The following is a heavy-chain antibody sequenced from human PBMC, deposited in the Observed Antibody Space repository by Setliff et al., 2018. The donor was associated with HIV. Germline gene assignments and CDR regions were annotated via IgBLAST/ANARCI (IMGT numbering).Heavy chain of an antibody. Sequence: ASVKVSCKTSGYSFTNYAIHWVRQAPGQGLEWMGWINGGIDRPEYSEKFQGRVTITRDPSASTDYMELSSLASEDTAVYYCARDSESYGSGWYFGAHWFDPWVQGTLVTVS. J-gene: IGHJ5*02. CDR1: GYSFTNYA. V-gene: IGHV1-3*01. D-gene: IGHD6-19*01. CDR3: ARDSESYGSGWYFGAHWFDP. CDR2: INGGIDRP.